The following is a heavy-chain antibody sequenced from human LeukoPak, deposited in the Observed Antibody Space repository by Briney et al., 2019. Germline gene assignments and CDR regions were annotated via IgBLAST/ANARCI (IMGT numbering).Heavy chain of an antibody. CDR2: IDYSGST. J-gene: IGHJ5*02. Sequence: SQTLSLTCTVSGGSPSSGDYYWRWIRQPPGKGLEWIGYIDYSGSTYYNPSLKSRVTISVDTSKNQFSLKLSSVTAADTAVYYRARGRYGSGSSLWFDPWGQGTLVTVSS. CDR3: ARGRYGSGSSLWFDP. D-gene: IGHD3-10*01. V-gene: IGHV4-30-4*01. CDR1: GGSPSSGDYY.